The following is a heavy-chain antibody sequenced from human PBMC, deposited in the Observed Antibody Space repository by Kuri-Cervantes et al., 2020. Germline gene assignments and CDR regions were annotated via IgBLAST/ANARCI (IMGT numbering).Heavy chain of an antibody. J-gene: IGHJ4*02. CDR2: ISWNSGSI. V-gene: IGHV3-9*01. D-gene: IGHD3-22*01. Sequence: SLKISCAASGFTFDDYAMHWVRQAPGKGLEWVSGISWNSGSIGYADSVKGRFAISRDNAKNSLYLQMNSLRAEDTALYYCAKDNGAYYYDSSGHDWDYWGQGTLVTVSS. CDR1: GFTFDDYA. CDR3: AKDNGAYYYDSSGHDWDY.